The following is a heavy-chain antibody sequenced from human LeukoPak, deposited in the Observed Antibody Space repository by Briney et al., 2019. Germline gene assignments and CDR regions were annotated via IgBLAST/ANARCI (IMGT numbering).Heavy chain of an antibody. Sequence: GGSLRLSCAASGFTFSSYAMHWVRQAPGKGLEYVSAISSNGGSTYYANSVKGRFTISRDNSKNTLYLQMGSLRAEDMAVYYCARDGHSGSYPFDYWGQGTLVTVSS. V-gene: IGHV3-64*01. CDR2: ISSNGGST. J-gene: IGHJ4*02. D-gene: IGHD1-26*01. CDR3: ARDGHSGSYPFDY. CDR1: GFTFSSYA.